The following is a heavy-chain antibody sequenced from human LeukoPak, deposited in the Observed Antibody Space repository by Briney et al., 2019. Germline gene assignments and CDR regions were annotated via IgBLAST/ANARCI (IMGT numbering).Heavy chain of an antibody. CDR3: ARGTVVVVAATLLNWFDP. CDR2: IYSGGST. CDR1: GFTVSSNF. Sequence: GGSLRLSCAASGFTVSSNFMSWVRQAPGKGLEWVSVIYSGGSTYYADSVKGRFTISRDNAKNSLYLQMNSLRAEDTAVYYCARGTVVVVAATLLNWFDPWGQGTLVTVSS. D-gene: IGHD2-15*01. V-gene: IGHV3-66*01. J-gene: IGHJ5*02.